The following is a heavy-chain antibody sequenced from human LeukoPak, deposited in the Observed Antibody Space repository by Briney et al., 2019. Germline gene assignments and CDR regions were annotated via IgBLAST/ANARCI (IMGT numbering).Heavy chain of an antibody. CDR3: ARDVVVVVPAAISAWFHP. Sequence: SETLSLTWTVSGGSISSGGYYWSWIRQPPGKGLEWIGYIYHSGSTYYNPSLKSRVTISVDRSKNQFSLKLSSVTAADTAVYYCARDVVVVVPAAISAWFHPWGQGTLVTVSS. V-gene: IGHV4-30-2*01. J-gene: IGHJ5*02. D-gene: IGHD2-2*01. CDR1: GGSISSGGYY. CDR2: IYHSGST.